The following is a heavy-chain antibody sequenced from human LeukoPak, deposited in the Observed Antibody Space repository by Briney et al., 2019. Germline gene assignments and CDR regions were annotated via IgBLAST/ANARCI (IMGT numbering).Heavy chain of an antibody. D-gene: IGHD3-3*01. J-gene: IGHJ5*02. CDR3: ARGVGTIFGVVLRFDP. CDR1: GYTFTSYD. V-gene: IGHV1-8*01. CDR2: MNPNSGNT. Sequence: ASVKVSCKASGYTFTSYDINWVRQATGQGLEWMGWMNPNSGNTGYAQKFQGRVTMTRNTSISTAYMDLRSLRSDDAAVYFCARGVGTIFGVVLRFDPWGQGTLVTVSS.